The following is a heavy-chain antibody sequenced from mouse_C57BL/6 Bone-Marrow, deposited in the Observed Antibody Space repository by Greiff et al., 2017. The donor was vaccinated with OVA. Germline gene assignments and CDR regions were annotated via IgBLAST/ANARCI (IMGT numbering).Heavy chain of an antibody. CDR2: INPNNGGT. D-gene: IGHD2-1*01. Sequence: VQLQQSGPELVKPGASVKIPCKASGYTFTDYNMDWVKQSHGKSLEWIGDINPNNGGTIYNQKFKGKATLTVDKSSSTAYMELRSLTSEDTAVYYCARWELRGFYFDYWGQGTTLTVSS. J-gene: IGHJ2*01. CDR1: GYTFTDYN. CDR3: ARWELRGFYFDY. V-gene: IGHV1-18*01.